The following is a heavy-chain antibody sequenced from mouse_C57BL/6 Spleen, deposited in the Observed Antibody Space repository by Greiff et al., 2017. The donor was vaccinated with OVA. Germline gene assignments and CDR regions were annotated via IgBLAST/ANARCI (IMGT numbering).Heavy chain of an antibody. CDR2: IDPSDSYT. V-gene: IGHV1-59*01. D-gene: IGHD1-1*01. CDR3: ARRDYGNWYFDV. J-gene: IGHJ1*03. CDR1: GYTFTSYW. Sequence: QVQLQQSGAELVRPGTSVKLSCKASGYTFTSYWMHWVKQRPGQGLEWIGVIDPSDSYTNYNQKFKGKATLTVDKPSSTAYMQLSSLTSEDSAVYYCARRDYGNWYFDVWGTGTTVTVSS.